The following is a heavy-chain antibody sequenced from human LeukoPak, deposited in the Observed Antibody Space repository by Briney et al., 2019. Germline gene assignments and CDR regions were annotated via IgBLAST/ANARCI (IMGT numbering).Heavy chain of an antibody. V-gene: IGHV1-69*05. D-gene: IGHD2-2*01. J-gene: IGHJ4*02. Sequence: ASVKVSCKASGGTFSSYAISWVRQAPGQGLEWMGGIIPIFGTANYAQKFQGRVTITTDESTSTAYMELSSLRSEDTAVYYCARSGADFVVVPAAKINYFDYWGQGTLVTVSS. CDR3: ARSGADFVVVPAAKINYFDY. CDR1: GGTFSSYA. CDR2: IIPIFGTA.